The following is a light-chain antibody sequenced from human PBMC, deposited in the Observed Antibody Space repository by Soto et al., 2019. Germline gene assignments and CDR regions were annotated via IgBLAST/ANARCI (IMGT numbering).Light chain of an antibody. CDR3: TSYVGSNIWV. CDR2: XVS. J-gene: IGLJ3*02. Sequence: QSALTQPPSASGSPGQSVTISCTGTSSDVGAYKYVSWYQQYPGKAPKLMIYXVSKRPXXXPDXXSGSKSGNTASLTVSGLQAEDEADYYCTSYVGSNIWVFGGGTKLTVL. V-gene: IGLV2-8*01. CDR1: SSDVGAYKY.